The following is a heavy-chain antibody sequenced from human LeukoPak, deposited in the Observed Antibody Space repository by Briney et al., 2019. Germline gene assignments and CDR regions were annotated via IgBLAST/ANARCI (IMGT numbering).Heavy chain of an antibody. CDR2: IHYSGST. J-gene: IGHJ4*02. CDR3: ARHAYYDSSVLFDY. V-gene: IGHV4-59*08. CDR1: GGSISSYY. Sequence: SETLSLTCTVSGGSISSYYWSWIRQPPGKGLEWIGYIHYSGSTNYNPSLKSRVTISVDTSKNQFSLKLSSVTAADTAVYYCARHAYYDSSVLFDYWGQGTLVTVSS. D-gene: IGHD3-22*01.